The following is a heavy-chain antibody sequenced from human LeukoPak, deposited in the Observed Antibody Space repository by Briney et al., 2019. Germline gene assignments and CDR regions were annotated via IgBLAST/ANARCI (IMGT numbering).Heavy chain of an antibody. V-gene: IGHV3-30-3*01. Sequence: GGSLRLSCAASGFTFSSYAMHWVRQAPGKGLEWVAVISYDGSNKYYADSVKGRFTISRDNSKNTLYLQMNSLRAEDTAVYYCARTPYSYGYRTDYWGQGTLVTVSS. J-gene: IGHJ4*02. CDR2: ISYDGSNK. CDR3: ARTPYSYGYRTDY. CDR1: GFTFSSYA. D-gene: IGHD5-18*01.